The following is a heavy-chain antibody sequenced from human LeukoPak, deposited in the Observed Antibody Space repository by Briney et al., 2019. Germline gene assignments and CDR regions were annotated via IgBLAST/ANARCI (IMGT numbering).Heavy chain of an antibody. CDR2: SSSNGGST. V-gene: IGHV3-64D*06. CDR1: GFTFSTLP. J-gene: IGHJ4*02. D-gene: IGHD6-19*01. CDR3: VNQISGWVY. Sequence: GGSQRLSCSASGFTFSTLPMHWVRQAPGKGLEYVSGSSSNGGSTYYADSAKGRFTISRDNSKNTLYLQMSSLRPEDTAVYYCVNQISGWVYWGQGTLVTVSS.